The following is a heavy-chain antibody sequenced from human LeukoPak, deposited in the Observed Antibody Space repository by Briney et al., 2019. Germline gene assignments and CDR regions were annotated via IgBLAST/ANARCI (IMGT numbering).Heavy chain of an antibody. D-gene: IGHD6-13*01. J-gene: IGHJ4*02. CDR3: ARDRRSGYSSSWYKHPFDY. CDR1: GYTFTSYY. Sequence: ASVKVSCKASGYTFTSYYMHWVRQAPGQGLEWMGIINPSGGSTSYAQKFQGRVTMTRDTSTSTVYMELSSLRSEDTAVYYCARDRRSGYSSSWYKHPFDYWGQGTLVTVSS. V-gene: IGHV1-46*01. CDR2: INPSGGST.